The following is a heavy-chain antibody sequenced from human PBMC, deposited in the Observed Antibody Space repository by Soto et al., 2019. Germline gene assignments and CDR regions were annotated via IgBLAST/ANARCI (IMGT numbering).Heavy chain of an antibody. CDR3: AGMPYTSGLRFAP. V-gene: IGHV4-30-2*01. D-gene: IGHD6-19*01. Sequence: SVTLSVRCHVSGDSYSISPYSWIWILQPPGKALQWIGFIYQSGVTSYNPSLASRVSISLDRSNNQCSLKLKSVTAADTAVYFCAGMPYTSGLRFAPWGPGTLVTVSS. J-gene: IGHJ5*02. CDR1: GDSYSISPYS. CDR2: IYQSGVT.